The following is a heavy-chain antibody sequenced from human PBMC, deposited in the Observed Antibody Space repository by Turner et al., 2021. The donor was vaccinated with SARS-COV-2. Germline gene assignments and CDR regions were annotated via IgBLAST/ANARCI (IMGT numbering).Heavy chain of an antibody. Sequence: QVQLVQSGAEVKKPGASVKLSCKASGYNFTTYYIHWVRQAPGQGLGWMGIIHPSDGGTDYPQRFQGRVTMTRDTSTSTVHMELSSLISEDTAVYYCATVVGAVWGQGTLVIVSS. CDR3: ATVVGAV. CDR2: IHPSDGGT. D-gene: IGHD2-21*01. J-gene: IGHJ4*02. V-gene: IGHV1-46*01. CDR1: GYNFTTYY.